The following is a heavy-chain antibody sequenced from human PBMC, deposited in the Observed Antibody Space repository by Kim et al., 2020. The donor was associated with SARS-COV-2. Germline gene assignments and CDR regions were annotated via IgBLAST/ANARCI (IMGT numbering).Heavy chain of an antibody. Sequence: ASVKVSCKASGYTFTSYDINWVRQATGQGLEWMGWMNPNSGNTGYAQKFQGRVTMTRNTSISTAYMELSSLRSEDTAVYYCARFGANDSSGYYYTLDYYYYYYMDVWGKGTTVTVSS. D-gene: IGHD3-22*01. V-gene: IGHV1-8*01. CDR3: ARFGANDSSGYYYTLDYYYYYYMDV. CDR2: MNPNSGNT. CDR1: GYTFTSYD. J-gene: IGHJ6*03.